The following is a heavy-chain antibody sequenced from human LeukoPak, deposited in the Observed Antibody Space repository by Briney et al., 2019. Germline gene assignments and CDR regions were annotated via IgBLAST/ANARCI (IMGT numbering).Heavy chain of an antibody. V-gene: IGHV3-43*02. CDR1: GFTFDDYA. Sequence: GGSLRLSCAAPGFTFDDYAMHWVRQAPGKGLEWVSLISGDGGSTYYADSVKGRFTISRDNSKNSLYLQMNSLRTEDTALYYCAKDTPYSSSGDDAFDIWGQGTMVTVSS. J-gene: IGHJ3*02. CDR2: ISGDGGST. CDR3: AKDTPYSSSGDDAFDI. D-gene: IGHD6-6*01.